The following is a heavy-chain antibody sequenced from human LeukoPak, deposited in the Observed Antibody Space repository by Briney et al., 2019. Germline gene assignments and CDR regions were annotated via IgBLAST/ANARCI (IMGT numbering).Heavy chain of an antibody. V-gene: IGHV1-69*05. Sequence: ASVKVSCKASGGTFISYAISWVRQAPGQGLEWMGGIIPIFGTANYAQKFQGRVTITRDTSASTAYMELSSLRSEDTAVYYCARGEDYYYYYGMDVWGQGTTVTVSS. CDR2: IIPIFGTA. D-gene: IGHD1-26*01. CDR1: GGTFISYA. CDR3: ARGEDYYYYYGMDV. J-gene: IGHJ6*02.